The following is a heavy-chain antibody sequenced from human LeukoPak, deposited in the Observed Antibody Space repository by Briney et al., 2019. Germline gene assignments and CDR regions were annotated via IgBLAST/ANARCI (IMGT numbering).Heavy chain of an antibody. J-gene: IGHJ4*02. CDR1: GFTFSSYW. CDR2: IKHDGSEK. CDR3: AKPARTDYADY. V-gene: IGHV3-7*03. Sequence: GGSLRLSCAASGFTFSSYWMSWVRQAPGKGLEWVANIKHDGSEKYYVDSVKGRFTISRDNAKNSLYLQMNSLRAEDTAVYFCAKPARTDYADYWGQGTLVTVAS. D-gene: IGHD1-14*01.